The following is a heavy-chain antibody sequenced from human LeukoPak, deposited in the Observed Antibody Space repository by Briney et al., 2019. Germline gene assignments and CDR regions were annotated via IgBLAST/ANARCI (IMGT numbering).Heavy chain of an antibody. J-gene: IGHJ4*02. Sequence: GGSLRLSCAASGFTFSTHWMAWFRQTPGKGLEWVAHTNQDGSDIYYVDSVKGRFTISRDNAKNSLFLQMNGLRAEDTAVYYCATSSGSSYWGQGIQVTVFS. D-gene: IGHD6-25*01. CDR3: ATSSGSSY. CDR1: GFTFSTHW. V-gene: IGHV3-7*01. CDR2: TNQDGSDI.